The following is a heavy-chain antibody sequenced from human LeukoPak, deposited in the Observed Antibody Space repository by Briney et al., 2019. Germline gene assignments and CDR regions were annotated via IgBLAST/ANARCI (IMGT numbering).Heavy chain of an antibody. CDR3: ARAYDFWSPLGY. Sequence: SQTLSLTCTVSGGSISSGSYYWSWIRQPAGKGLEWIGRIYTSGSTNYNPPLKSRVTISVDTSKNQFSLKLSSVTAADTAVYYCARAYDFWSPLGYWGQGTLVTVSS. V-gene: IGHV4-61*02. D-gene: IGHD3-3*01. CDR2: IYTSGST. J-gene: IGHJ4*02. CDR1: GGSISSGSYY.